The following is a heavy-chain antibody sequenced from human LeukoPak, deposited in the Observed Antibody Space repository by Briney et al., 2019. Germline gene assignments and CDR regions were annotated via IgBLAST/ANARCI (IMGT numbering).Heavy chain of an antibody. J-gene: IGHJ3*02. CDR3: ARHESSFGAFDI. D-gene: IGHD3-16*01. CDR2: IYYSGST. V-gene: IGHV4-59*08. CDR1: GGSISSYY. Sequence: SETLSLTCTVSGGSISSYYWSWIRQPPGKGLGWIGYIYYSGSTNYNPSLKSRVNISVDTSKNQFSLKLSSVTAADTAVYYCARHESSFGAFDIWGQGTMVTVSS.